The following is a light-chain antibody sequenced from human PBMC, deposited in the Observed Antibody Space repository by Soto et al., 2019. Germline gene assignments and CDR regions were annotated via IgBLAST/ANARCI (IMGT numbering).Light chain of an antibody. CDR1: QGISTY. Sequence: DIQLTQSPSFLYASVGDRVTITCRASQGISTYLAWYQQRPGKAPKLLIYDASTLQSGVPSRFSGSRSGTEFTLTLSSLQPEDLATYYCQQLNGYVALTFGGGTKVEI. CDR3: QQLNGYVALT. CDR2: DAS. V-gene: IGKV1-9*01. J-gene: IGKJ4*01.